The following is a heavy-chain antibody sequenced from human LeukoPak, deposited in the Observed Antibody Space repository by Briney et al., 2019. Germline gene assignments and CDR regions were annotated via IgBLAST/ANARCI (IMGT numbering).Heavy chain of an antibody. CDR2: VSNSGSSI. D-gene: IGHD6-13*01. CDR1: GFTFSDEY. V-gene: IGHV3-11*01. CDR3: ARDGAYSASNF. J-gene: IGHJ3*01. Sequence: GGSLRLSCAASGFTFSDEYMSWIRQAPGKGLEWISCVSNSGSSICYADSVKGRFSISRDNVKNSLYLQMNSLRVEDTAVYYCARDGAYSASNFWGQGTMVAVPS.